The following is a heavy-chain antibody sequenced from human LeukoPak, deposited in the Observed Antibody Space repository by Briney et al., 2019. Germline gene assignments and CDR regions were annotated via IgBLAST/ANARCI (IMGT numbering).Heavy chain of an antibody. Sequence: GGSLRLSCAASGFTVSSNYMSWVRQAPGKGLEWVSVIYSGGSTYYADSVKGRFTIPRDNSKNTLYLQMNSLKAEDTAVYYCARRGGWSRAFDIWGQGTMVTVSS. D-gene: IGHD3-16*01. CDR3: ARRGGWSRAFDI. V-gene: IGHV3-66*02. CDR2: IYSGGST. CDR1: GFTVSSNY. J-gene: IGHJ3*02.